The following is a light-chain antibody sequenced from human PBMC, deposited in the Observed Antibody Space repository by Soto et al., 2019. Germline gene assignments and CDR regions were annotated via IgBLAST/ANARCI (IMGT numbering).Light chain of an antibody. CDR1: QRIANN. CDR2: GAS. V-gene: IGKV3-20*01. Sequence: THSPDTLSVSPGERATRSCRASQRIANNLAWYQQKPGQAPSLLLYGASTRATGVPDRFSGSGSGTVFTLSISRLEPEDFAVYYCQQYGSLPITFGQGTRLEIK. CDR3: QQYGSLPIT. J-gene: IGKJ5*01.